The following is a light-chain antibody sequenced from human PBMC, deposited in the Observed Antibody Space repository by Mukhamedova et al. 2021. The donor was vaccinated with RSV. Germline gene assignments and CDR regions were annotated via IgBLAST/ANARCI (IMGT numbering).Light chain of an antibody. Sequence: NCKSSQSVLYSGNNKNYLAWYQQKPGQPPKLLISWVSTRESGVPDRFSGSGSGTDFTLTISSLQAKDVAVYYCQEYYSVPFTFGPG. CDR3: QEYYSVPFT. CDR2: WVS. CDR1: QSVLYSGNNKNY. V-gene: IGKV4-1*01. J-gene: IGKJ3*01.